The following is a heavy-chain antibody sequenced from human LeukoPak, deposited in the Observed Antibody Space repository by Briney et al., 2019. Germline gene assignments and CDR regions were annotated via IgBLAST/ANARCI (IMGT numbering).Heavy chain of an antibody. CDR3: ARTLLITFGGVIAYYYYGMDV. J-gene: IGHJ6*02. CDR2: ISAYNGNT. CDR1: GYTFTSYG. Sequence: ASVKVSCKASGYTFTSYGISWVRQAPGQGLEWVGWISAYNGNTNYAQKLQGRVTMTTDTSTSTAYMELRSLRSDDTAVYYCARTLLITFGGVIAYYYYGMDVWGQGTTVTVSS. V-gene: IGHV1-18*01. D-gene: IGHD3-16*02.